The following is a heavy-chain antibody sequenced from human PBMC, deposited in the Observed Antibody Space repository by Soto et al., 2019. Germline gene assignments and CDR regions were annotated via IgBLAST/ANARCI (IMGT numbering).Heavy chain of an antibody. CDR2: MNPNSGNT. CDR3: ARVNDYIWGSYRYTLNGWFDP. V-gene: IGHV1-8*01. CDR1: GYTFTSYD. D-gene: IGHD3-16*02. Sequence: ASVKVSCKASGYTFTSYDINWVRQATGQGIEWMGWMNPNSGNTGYAQKFQGRVTMTRNTSISTAYMELSSLRSEDTAVYYCARVNDYIWGSYRYTLNGWFDPWGQGTLVTVSS. J-gene: IGHJ5*02.